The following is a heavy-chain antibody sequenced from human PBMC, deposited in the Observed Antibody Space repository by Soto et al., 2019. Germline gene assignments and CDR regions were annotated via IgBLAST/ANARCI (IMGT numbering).Heavy chain of an antibody. V-gene: IGHV1-69*09. Sequence: QAQLVQSGAEVKKPGSSVKVSCTASGGTFGNHAISWVRQAPGQGLEWMGVIIPVLGVGDNAQKFQGRVTITADTSTNTAYMELSSLRSEDTAPYYFAREAGYSYGYVFDYWGQGTLVIVSS. D-gene: IGHD5-18*01. CDR3: AREAGYSYGYVFDY. CDR1: GGTFGNHA. J-gene: IGHJ4*02. CDR2: IIPVLGVG.